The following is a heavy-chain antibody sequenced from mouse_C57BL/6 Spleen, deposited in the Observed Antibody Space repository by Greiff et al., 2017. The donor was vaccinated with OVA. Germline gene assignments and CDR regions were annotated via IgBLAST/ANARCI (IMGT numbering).Heavy chain of an antibody. V-gene: IGHV1-61*01. CDR2: IYPSDSET. Sequence: QVQLKQPGAELVRPGSSVKLSCKASGYTFTSYWMAWVKQRPGQGLEWIGNIYPSDSETHYNQKFKDKATLTVDKSSSTAYMQLSSLTSEDSAVYYCARTAQATSLCAYWGQGTLVTVAA. CDR1: GYTFTSYW. J-gene: IGHJ3*01. CDR3: ARTAQATSLCAY. D-gene: IGHD3-2*02.